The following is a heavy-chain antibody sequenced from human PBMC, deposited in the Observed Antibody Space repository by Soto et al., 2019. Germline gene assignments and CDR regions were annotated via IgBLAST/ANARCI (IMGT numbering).Heavy chain of an antibody. CDR2: ISYDGSNK. D-gene: IGHD6-19*01. CDR1: GFTFSSYA. Sequence: GGSLRLSCAASGFTFSSYAMHWVRQAPGKGLEWVAVISYDGSNKYYADSVKGRFTISRDNSKNTLYLQMNSLRAEDTAVYYCARVFRQWLPQGAFDIWGQGTMVTVSS. J-gene: IGHJ3*02. CDR3: ARVFRQWLPQGAFDI. V-gene: IGHV3-30-3*01.